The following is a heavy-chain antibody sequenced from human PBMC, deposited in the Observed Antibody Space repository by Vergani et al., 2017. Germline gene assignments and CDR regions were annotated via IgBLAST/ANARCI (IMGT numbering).Heavy chain of an antibody. CDR2: ICHTEDT. CDR1: GDSISSNNC. V-gene: IGHV4-4*03. CDR3: ATIGYRRWGYYFDY. J-gene: IGHJ4*02. Sequence: QVQLQESGPGLVKPPGTLSLTCAVSGDSISSNNCWTWVRQPPGKGLEWIGEICHTEDTTYSPSLKSRVTVSVYESRNLFSLRLNSVTAADTAVYYCATIGYRRWGYYFDYWGQGILVTVSS. D-gene: IGHD2-2*02.